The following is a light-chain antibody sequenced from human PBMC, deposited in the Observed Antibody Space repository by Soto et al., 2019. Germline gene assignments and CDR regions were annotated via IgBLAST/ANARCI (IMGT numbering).Light chain of an antibody. CDR2: EVS. CDR3: SSYTTISTRV. V-gene: IGLV2-14*01. CDR1: SSDVGGYNY. J-gene: IGLJ3*02. Sequence: QSALTQPASVSGSPGQSITISCTGTSSDVGGYNYVSWYQHHPNTAPKLIIYEVSNRPSGVSIRFSGSKSGNTASLTISGLQTEDEANYYCSSYTTISTRVFGGGTQLTVL.